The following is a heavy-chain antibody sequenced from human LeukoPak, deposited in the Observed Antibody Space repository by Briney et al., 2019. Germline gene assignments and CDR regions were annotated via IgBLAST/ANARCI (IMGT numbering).Heavy chain of an antibody. J-gene: IGHJ5*02. Sequence: GASVKVSCKASGYTFTGYYMQWVRQAPGQGLEWMGWMNSNSGGTNYAQKFQGRVTMTRDTSISTAYMELSSLRSDDTAVYYCARLDPRGPLRWFDPWGQGTLVTVSS. CDR1: GYTFTGYY. CDR3: ARLDPRGPLRWFDP. CDR2: MNSNSGGT. V-gene: IGHV1-2*02. D-gene: IGHD1-1*01.